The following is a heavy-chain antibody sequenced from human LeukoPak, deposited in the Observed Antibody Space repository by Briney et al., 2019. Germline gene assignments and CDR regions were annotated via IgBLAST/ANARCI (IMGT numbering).Heavy chain of an antibody. J-gene: IGHJ4*02. V-gene: IGHV3-48*03. CDR3: ARYGSGYDFDY. CDR2: ICSSGSTI. CDR1: GFTFSSYE. Sequence: PGGSLRLSCAASGFTFSSYEMNWVRQAPGKGLEWVSYICSSGSTIYYADSVKGRFTISRDNAKNSLYLQMNSLRAEDTAVYYCARYGSGYDFDYWGQGTLVTVSS. D-gene: IGHD5-12*01.